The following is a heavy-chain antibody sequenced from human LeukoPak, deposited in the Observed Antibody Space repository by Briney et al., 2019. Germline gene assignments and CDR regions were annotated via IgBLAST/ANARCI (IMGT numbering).Heavy chain of an antibody. J-gene: IGHJ4*02. D-gene: IGHD5-12*01. V-gene: IGHV3-48*01. CDR3: ARTNGYSSYVSYDY. Sequence: QSGGSLRLSCAASGFTFSTYTMNWVRQAPGKGLEWVSYISSGSNTIYNADSVKGRFTISRDNAKNSLYLQMNSLRAEDTAVYYCARTNGYSSYVSYDYWGQGTLVTVSS. CDR2: ISSGSNTI. CDR1: GFTFSTYT.